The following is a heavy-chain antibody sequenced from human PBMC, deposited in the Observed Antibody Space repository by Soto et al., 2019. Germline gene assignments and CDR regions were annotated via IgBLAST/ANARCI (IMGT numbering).Heavy chain of an antibody. D-gene: IGHD2-15*01. CDR1: GFTFSSYA. CDR3: ARDLSEDEPYYYGMDV. CDR2: ISYDGSNK. J-gene: IGHJ6*02. V-gene: IGHV3-30-3*01. Sequence: PGGSLRLSCAASGFTFSSYAMHWVRQAPGKGLEWVAVISYDGSNKYYADSVKGRFTISRDNSKNTLYLQMNSLRAEDTAVYYCARDLSEDEPYYYGMDVWDQGTTVTVSS.